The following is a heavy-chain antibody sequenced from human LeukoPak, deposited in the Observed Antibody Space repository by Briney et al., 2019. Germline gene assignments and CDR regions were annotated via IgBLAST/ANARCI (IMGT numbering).Heavy chain of an antibody. J-gene: IGHJ3*02. CDR3: ARASYYYDSSGYLSDAFDI. D-gene: IGHD3-22*01. CDR1: GFTFSSYE. V-gene: IGHV3-48*03. CDR2: ISSSGSTI. Sequence: TGGSLRLSCAASGFTFSSYEMTWVRQAPGKGLEGVSYISSSGSTIYYADSVKGRFTISRDNAKNSLYLQMNSLRAEDTAVYYCARASYYYDSSGYLSDAFDIWGQGTMVTVSS.